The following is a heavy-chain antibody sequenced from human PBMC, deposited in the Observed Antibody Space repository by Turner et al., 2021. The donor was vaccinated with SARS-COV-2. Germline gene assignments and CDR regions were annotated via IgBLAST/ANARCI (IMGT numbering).Heavy chain of an antibody. D-gene: IGHD1-1*01. J-gene: IGHJ6*02. CDR3: ARHQGSTSGYDHGMNV. Sequence: QVQLHESGPRLVKPLETLSLTCTVSGGSISSKSWSWIRQSPGRGLEWIGYFYKIGSIDYNPTLRSRVTISVDTSKNQLSLNLISMTAADTAVYYCARHQGSTSGYDHGMNVWGQGTAVIVSS. CDR2: FYKIGSI. CDR1: GGSISSKS. V-gene: IGHV4-59*08.